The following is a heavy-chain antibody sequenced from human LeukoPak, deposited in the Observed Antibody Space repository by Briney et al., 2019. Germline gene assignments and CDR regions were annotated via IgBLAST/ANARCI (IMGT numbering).Heavy chain of an antibody. D-gene: IGHD6-19*01. J-gene: IGHJ4*02. Sequence: PGGSLRLSCAGTGFTFSNYWMNWVRQAPGKGLEWVANIKEDGSRINCVDSVKGRFTISRDNAKNSVYLQMDNLRAEDTAVYYCVGSSGWLFDYWGQGILVAVSS. CDR2: IKEDGSRI. CDR3: VGSSGWLFDY. CDR1: GFTFSNYW. V-gene: IGHV3-7*01.